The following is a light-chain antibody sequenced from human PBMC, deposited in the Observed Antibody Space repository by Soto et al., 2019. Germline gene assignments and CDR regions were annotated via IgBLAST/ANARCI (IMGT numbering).Light chain of an antibody. J-gene: IGLJ1*01. CDR1: SSDVGGYNY. CDR2: DVT. Sequence: QSALTQPASVSGSPGQSIAISCTGTSSDVGGYNYVSWYQQHPGKAPKLMIYDVTTLPSGVSNRFSGSKSGNTAALTISGLQAEDEADYYCSSYTSDTTGVFGTGTKLTVL. V-gene: IGLV2-14*03. CDR3: SSYTSDTTGV.